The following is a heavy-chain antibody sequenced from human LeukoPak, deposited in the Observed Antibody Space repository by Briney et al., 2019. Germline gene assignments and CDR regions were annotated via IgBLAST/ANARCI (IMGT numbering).Heavy chain of an antibody. CDR2: IHTSGST. V-gene: IGHV4-4*07. J-gene: IGHJ4*02. Sequence: SETLSLTCTVSGGSISSYYWGWIRQPAGKGLEWIGRIHTSGSTNYNPSLKSRVTMSVDTSKNQFSLRLSSVTAADTAVYYCARIYDFWSAYQYYFDYWGQGTLVTVSS. CDR3: ARIYDFWSAYQYYFDY. D-gene: IGHD3-3*01. CDR1: GGSISSYY.